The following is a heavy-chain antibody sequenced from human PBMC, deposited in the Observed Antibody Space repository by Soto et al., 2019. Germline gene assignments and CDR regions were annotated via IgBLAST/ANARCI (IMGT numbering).Heavy chain of an antibody. V-gene: IGHV4-30-2*01. CDR1: GGSISSGGYS. D-gene: IGHD2-2*01. CDR2: IYNSGST. Sequence: SETLSLTCAVSGGSISSGGYSWSWIRQPPGKGLEWIGYIYNSGSTYYNPSLKSRVAISVDRSKNQFSLKLSSVTAADTAVYYCARVPDRWGQGTLVTVSS. CDR3: ARVPDR. J-gene: IGHJ5*02.